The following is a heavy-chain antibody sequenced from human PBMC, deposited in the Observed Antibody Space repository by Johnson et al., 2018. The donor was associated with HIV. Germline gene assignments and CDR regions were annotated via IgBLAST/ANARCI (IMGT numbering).Heavy chain of an antibody. CDR3: AKDTGAYYDTFLAFDI. Sequence: EVQLVESGGGLVQPGGSLRLSCEASGFTFSTFVMNWVRQAPGKGLEWVSGLSGSGVTTYYADSVKGRFTISRENSKNTLYLEMNSLRAEDTAVYYCAKDTGAYYDTFLAFDIWGQGTMVTVSS. V-gene: IGHV3-23*04. J-gene: IGHJ3*02. CDR2: LSGSGVTT. CDR1: GFTFSTFV. D-gene: IGHD3-22*01.